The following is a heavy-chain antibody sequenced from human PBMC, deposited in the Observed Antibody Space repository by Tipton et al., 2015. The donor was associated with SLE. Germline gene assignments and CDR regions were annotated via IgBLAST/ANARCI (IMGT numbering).Heavy chain of an antibody. J-gene: IGHJ4*02. V-gene: IGHV1-46*01. CDR1: GYTFSDYY. CDR3: VREFVRGHFAY. Sequence: QVQLVQSGAKVTKRGASMRLSCKTSGYTFSDYYIHWMRQAPGQGLEWIGIIITSEGRTNNAQKFCGRVDMTRDMSTSTVYMDLDSPTSNDTAIYYCVREFVRGHFAYWCWGPLVTVSS. CDR2: IITSEGRT. D-gene: IGHD3-10*02.